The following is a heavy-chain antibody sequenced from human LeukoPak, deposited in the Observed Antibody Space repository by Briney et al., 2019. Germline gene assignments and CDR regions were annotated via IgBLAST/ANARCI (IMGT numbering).Heavy chain of an antibody. V-gene: IGHV3-23*01. D-gene: IGHD4-17*01. Sequence: GGSLRLSCAASGFTFSNFAMSWVRQAPGKGLEWVSAISGSGGSTYYADSVKGRFTISRDNSKNTLYLQMNSLRAEDTAVYYCAKGGGDYGDYWGQGTLVTVSS. CDR3: AKGGGDYGDY. CDR1: GFTFSNFA. J-gene: IGHJ4*02. CDR2: ISGSGGST.